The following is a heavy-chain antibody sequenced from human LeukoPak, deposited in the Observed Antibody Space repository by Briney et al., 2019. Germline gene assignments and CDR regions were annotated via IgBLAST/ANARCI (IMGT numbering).Heavy chain of an antibody. Sequence: GASVKVSCKASGYTFTSEYIHWVRQAPGQGLEWMGIINPSDGRTTYSPNFQDRVALTRDMSTSTDYMELSGLRSEDTALYYCARGSRFLDFWGQGTLVTVSS. D-gene: IGHD2-2*01. J-gene: IGHJ4*02. CDR3: ARGSRFLDF. CDR2: INPSDGRT. CDR1: GYTFTSEY. V-gene: IGHV1-46*01.